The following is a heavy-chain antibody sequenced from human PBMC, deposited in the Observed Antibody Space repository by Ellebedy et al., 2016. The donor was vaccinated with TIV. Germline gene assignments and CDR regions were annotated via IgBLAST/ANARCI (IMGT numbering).Heavy chain of an antibody. Sequence: GESLKISCAASGFIFNNYNMNWVRQAPGKGLEWVSSISGSSDYIYYADSLKGRFTISRDNAKNSLYLQMNSLRAEDTAVYYCARDMGYSSGWHYFDYWGQGTLVTVSS. D-gene: IGHD6-19*01. CDR1: GFIFNNYN. CDR2: ISGSSDYI. V-gene: IGHV3-21*01. J-gene: IGHJ4*02. CDR3: ARDMGYSSGWHYFDY.